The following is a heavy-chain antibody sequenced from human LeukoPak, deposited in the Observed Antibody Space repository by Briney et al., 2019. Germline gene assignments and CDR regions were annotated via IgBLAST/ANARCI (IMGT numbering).Heavy chain of an antibody. CDR1: GYTFTGYY. CDR3: ARERGTQANYYFDY. V-gene: IGHV1-2*02. Sequence: ASVKVSCKASGYTFTGYYMHWVRQAPGQGLEWMGWINPNSGGTNYAQKFQGRVTMTRDTSISTAYMELSRLRSDDTAVYYCARERGTQANYYFDYWGQGTLVTVSS. J-gene: IGHJ4*02. CDR2: INPNSGGT. D-gene: IGHD1-1*01.